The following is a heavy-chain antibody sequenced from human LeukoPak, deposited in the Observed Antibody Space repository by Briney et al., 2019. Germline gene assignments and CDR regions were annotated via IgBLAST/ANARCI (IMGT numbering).Heavy chain of an antibody. CDR3: AKLHGYSYGYVDY. J-gene: IGHJ4*02. Sequence: PSGGSLRLSCAASGFTFSSYAISWVRQAPGKGLEWVSAISGSGGSTYYADSVKGRFTISRDNSKNTLYLQMNSLRAEDTAVYYCAKLHGYSYGYVDYWGQGTLVTVSS. V-gene: IGHV3-23*01. D-gene: IGHD5-18*01. CDR2: ISGSGGST. CDR1: GFTFSSYA.